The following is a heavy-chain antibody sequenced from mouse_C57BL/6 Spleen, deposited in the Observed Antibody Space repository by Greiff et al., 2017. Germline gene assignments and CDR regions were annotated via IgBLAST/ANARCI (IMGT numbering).Heavy chain of an antibody. Sequence: EVKLVESGGGLVQPGGSMKLSCAASGFTFSDAWMDWVRQSPEKGLEWVADIRNKANNHATYYSESVKGRFTISRDDSNSSVYLQMNSLSAEDAGIYYCTRGDYDYDVAWFAYWGQGTLVTVSA. J-gene: IGHJ3*01. CDR2: IRNKANNHAT. D-gene: IGHD2-4*01. CDR3: TRGDYDYDVAWFAY. V-gene: IGHV6-6*01. CDR1: GFTFSDAW.